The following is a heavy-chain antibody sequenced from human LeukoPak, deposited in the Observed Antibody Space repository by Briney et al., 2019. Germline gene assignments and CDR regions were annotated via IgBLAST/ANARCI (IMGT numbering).Heavy chain of an antibody. CDR3: ARVGYGYGFDY. V-gene: IGHV1-46*01. J-gene: IGHJ4*02. Sequence: ASVKVSCKASGYTFTSYYMHWVRQAPGQGLEWMGIINPSGGSTSYAQKFQGRVTMTRDTSTSTVYMELSSLRFEDTAVYYCARVGYGYGFDYWGQGTLVTVSS. D-gene: IGHD5-18*01. CDR1: GYTFTSYY. CDR2: INPSGGST.